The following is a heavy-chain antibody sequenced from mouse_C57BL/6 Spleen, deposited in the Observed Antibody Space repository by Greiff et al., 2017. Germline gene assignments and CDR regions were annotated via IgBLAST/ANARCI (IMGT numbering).Heavy chain of an antibody. V-gene: IGHV5-17*01. CDR3: ANYYGSSPAGFAY. CDR2: ISSVSSTI. CDR1: GFTFSDYG. J-gene: IGHJ3*01. Sequence: EVQLVESGGGLVKPGGSLKLSCAASGFTFSDYGMHWVRQAPEKGLEWVAYISSVSSTIYYADTVKGRVTISRDNDKNTMFLQMSSLRSGDTAMYYCANYYGSSPAGFAYWGQGTLVTVSA. D-gene: IGHD1-1*01.